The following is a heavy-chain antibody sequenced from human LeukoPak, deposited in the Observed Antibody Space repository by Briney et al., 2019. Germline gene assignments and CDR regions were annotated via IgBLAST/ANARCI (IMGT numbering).Heavy chain of an antibody. CDR2: IYYSGTT. Sequence: SETLSLTCTVSGGSISPYYWSWIRQPPGKGLEWIGYIYYSGTTNYNPSLKSRVTISVDTSKNQFSLKLSSVTAADTAVYYCARETAHYYDTSRGWFDPWGQGTLATVSS. V-gene: IGHV4-59*01. CDR1: GGSISPYY. CDR3: ARETAHYYDTSRGWFDP. D-gene: IGHD3-22*01. J-gene: IGHJ5*02.